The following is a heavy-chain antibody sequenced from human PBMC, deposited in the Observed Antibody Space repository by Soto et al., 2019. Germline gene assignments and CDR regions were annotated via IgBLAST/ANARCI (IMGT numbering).Heavy chain of an antibody. CDR3: ARVAVEMATKMGNWFDP. CDR2: IYYSGST. V-gene: IGHV4-31*02. D-gene: IGHD5-12*01. Sequence: SETVSLTCSVSGGSISSGGYYWSWIRQHPGKGLEWIGYIYYSGSTYYNPSLKSRVTISVDTSKNQFSLKLSSVTAADTAVYYCARVAVEMATKMGNWFDPWGQGTLVTVSS. CDR1: GGSISSGGYY. J-gene: IGHJ5*02.